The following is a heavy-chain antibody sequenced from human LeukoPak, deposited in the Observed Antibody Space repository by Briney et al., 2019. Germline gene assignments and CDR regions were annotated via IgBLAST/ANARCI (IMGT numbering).Heavy chain of an antibody. V-gene: IGHV2-5*02. J-gene: IGHJ3*02. CDR2: IFWDDDE. CDR3: AYRIEPGYWSTPSCLGGFDI. CDR1: GFSLRTSGVG. Sequence: SGPTLVNHTQTLTLTCAFSGFSLRTSGVGVGWIRQPPGKALEWLAVIFWDDDERYSPSLKNRLTITKDTSKNQVVLTMTNMDPVDTATYYCAYRIEPGYWSTPSCLGGFDIWGQGTIVTVSS. D-gene: IGHD2-2*01.